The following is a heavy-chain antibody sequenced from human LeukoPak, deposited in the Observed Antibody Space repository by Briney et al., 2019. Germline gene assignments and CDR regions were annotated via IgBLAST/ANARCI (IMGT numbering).Heavy chain of an antibody. V-gene: IGHV1-2*02. J-gene: IGHJ5*02. Sequence: ASVKVSCKASGYTFTGYYMHWVRQAPGQGLEWMGWINPNSGGTNYAQKFQGRVTMTRDTSISTAYMELRSLRSDDTAVYYCARVGTYYYGSGSYLSWFDPWGQGTLVTVSS. CDR3: ARVGTYYYGSGSYLSWFDP. D-gene: IGHD3-10*01. CDR1: GYTFTGYY. CDR2: INPNSGGT.